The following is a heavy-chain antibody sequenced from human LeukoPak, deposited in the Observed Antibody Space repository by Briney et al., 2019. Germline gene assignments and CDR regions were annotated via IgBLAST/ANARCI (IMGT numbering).Heavy chain of an antibody. CDR1: GGSFSGYY. Sequence: PSETLSLTCAVYGGSFSGYYWSWIRQPPGKGLEWIGEINHSGSTNYNPSLKSRVTISVDTSKNQFSLKLSSVTAADTAVYYCARTPLKYSSSWYFSNHGAFDYWGQGTLVTVSS. D-gene: IGHD6-13*01. J-gene: IGHJ4*02. V-gene: IGHV4-34*01. CDR2: INHSGST. CDR3: ARTPLKYSSSWYFSNHGAFDY.